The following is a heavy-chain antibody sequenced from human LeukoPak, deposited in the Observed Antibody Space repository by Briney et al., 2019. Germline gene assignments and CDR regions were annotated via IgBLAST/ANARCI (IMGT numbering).Heavy chain of an antibody. V-gene: IGHV4-34*01. Sequence: PSETLSLTCAVYGGSFSGYYWSWIRQPPGKGLEWIGEIDHSGSTNYNPSLKSRVTISVDTSKNQFSLKLTSVTAADTAVYYCAKAGGYYTYYYNYYMDVWDKGTTVTISS. CDR1: GGSFSGYY. CDR2: IDHSGST. J-gene: IGHJ6*03. D-gene: IGHD3-3*01. CDR3: AKAGGYYTYYYNYYMDV.